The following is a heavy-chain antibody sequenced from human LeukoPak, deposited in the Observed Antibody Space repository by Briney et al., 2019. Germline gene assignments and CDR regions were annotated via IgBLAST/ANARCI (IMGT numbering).Heavy chain of an antibody. V-gene: IGHV3-23*01. CDR1: GFSFSNYA. Sequence: GGSLRLSCVPSGFSFSNYAMSWVRQAPGKGLEWVSSISGSGGSTHYADSVKGRFTISRDKTKNTLYLQMNSLRAEDTAVYYCAKASEGYYGVDYWGQGTLVTVSS. CDR2: ISGSGGST. J-gene: IGHJ4*02. D-gene: IGHD4-17*01. CDR3: AKASEGYYGVDY.